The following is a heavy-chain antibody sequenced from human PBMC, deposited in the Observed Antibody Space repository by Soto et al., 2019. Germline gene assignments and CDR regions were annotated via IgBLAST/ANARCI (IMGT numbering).Heavy chain of an antibody. CDR2: ISGSGGST. J-gene: IGHJ4*02. CDR3: AKALLPHFWRGYFDY. D-gene: IGHD3-3*02. CDR1: GFTFSSYA. Sequence: GGSLRLSCAASGFTFSSYAMSWVRQAPGKGLEWVSAISGSGGSTYYADSVKGRFTISGDNSKNTLHLQMNSLRAEDTAVYYCAKALLPHFWRGYFDYWGQGTLVTVSS. V-gene: IGHV3-23*01.